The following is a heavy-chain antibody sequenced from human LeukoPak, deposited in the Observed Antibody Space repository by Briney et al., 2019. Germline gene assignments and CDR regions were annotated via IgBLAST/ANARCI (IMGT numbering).Heavy chain of an antibody. CDR3: ARGFRYYYYGMDV. V-gene: IGHV4-34*01. Sequence: SETLSLTCAVYGGSFSGYYWSWIRQPPGKGLEWIGEINHSGSTNYNPYLKSRVTISVDTSKNQFSLKLSSVTAADTAVYYCARGFRYYYYGMDVWGKGTTVTVSS. J-gene: IGHJ6*04. CDR1: GGSFSGYY. CDR2: INHSGST.